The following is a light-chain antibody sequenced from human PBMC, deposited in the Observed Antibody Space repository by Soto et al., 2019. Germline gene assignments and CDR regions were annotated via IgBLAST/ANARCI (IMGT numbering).Light chain of an antibody. V-gene: IGKV3-11*01. J-gene: IGKJ4*01. CDR1: QRVSSD. CDR3: QQRRKWPLT. CDR2: DAS. Sequence: EVVLTQSPATLSLSPGERVTLSCRASQRVSSDLAWYQQKPGQAPRLLIYDASNRVTGIPARFSGSGSGTDFTLTISSLEPEDFAVYYCQQRRKWPLTFGGGTKVENK.